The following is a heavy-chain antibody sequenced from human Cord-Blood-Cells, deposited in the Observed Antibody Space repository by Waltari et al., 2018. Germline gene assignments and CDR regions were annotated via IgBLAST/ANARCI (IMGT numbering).Heavy chain of an antibody. D-gene: IGHD1-7*01. CDR1: GFTFSSYS. CDR3: ARYITGTEDHPDPVYYYYGMDV. V-gene: IGHV3-21*01. Sequence: EVQLVESGGGLVKPGGSLSLPCAAPGFTFSSYSMNWVRQAPGKGLEWVSSISSSSSYIYYADSVKGRFTISRDNAKNSLYLQMNSLRAEDTAVYYCARYITGTEDHPDPVYYYYGMDVWGQGP. J-gene: IGHJ6*02. CDR2: ISSSSSYI.